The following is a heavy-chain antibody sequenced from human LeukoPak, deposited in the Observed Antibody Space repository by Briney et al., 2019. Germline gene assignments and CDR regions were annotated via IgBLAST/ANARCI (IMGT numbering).Heavy chain of an antibody. V-gene: IGHV4-59*01. J-gene: IGHJ4*02. Sequence: SETLSLTCTVSGGPISSYYWSWIRQPPGKGLEWIGYIYYSGSTDYNPSLKSRVTISVDTSKNHFSLNLTSVTAADTAVYYCARARGSSGWSDYWGQGTLVTVSS. D-gene: IGHD6-19*01. CDR3: ARARGSSGWSDY. CDR1: GGPISSYY. CDR2: IYYSGST.